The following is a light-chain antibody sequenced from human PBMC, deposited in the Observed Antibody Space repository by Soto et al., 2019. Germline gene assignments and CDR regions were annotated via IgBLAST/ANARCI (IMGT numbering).Light chain of an antibody. J-gene: IGKJ1*01. CDR3: QQYNRYAWT. Sequence: DIQMTQSPSTLSASVGARVTITCRASQSISSWLAWYQQKPGKAPKLLIYKASSLERGVPSRFSDSGSRTEFALTISSLQPDDCATYYCQQYNRYAWTFGQGPKVEIK. CDR1: QSISSW. V-gene: IGKV1-5*03. CDR2: KAS.